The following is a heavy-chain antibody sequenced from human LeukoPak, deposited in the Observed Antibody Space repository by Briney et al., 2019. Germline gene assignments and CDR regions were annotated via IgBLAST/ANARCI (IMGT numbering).Heavy chain of an antibody. CDR3: AKDPIVVVPAASGEDY. CDR2: ISGSGGST. D-gene: IGHD2-2*01. CDR1: GFTFSSYA. J-gene: IGHJ4*02. V-gene: IGHV3-23*01. Sequence: GGSLRLSCAASGFTFSSYAMSWVCQAPGKGLEWVSAISGSGGSTYYADSVKGRFTISRDNSKNTLYLQMNSLRAEDTAVYYCAKDPIVVVPAASGEDYWGQGTLVTVSS.